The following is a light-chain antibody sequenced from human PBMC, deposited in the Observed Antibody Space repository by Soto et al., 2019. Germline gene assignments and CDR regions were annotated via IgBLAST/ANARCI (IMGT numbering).Light chain of an antibody. CDR1: QSISSW. CDR3: QQYNSFWT. Sequence: DIRMSQSPATLSASVGDRVTIPCRASQSISSWLAWYQQKPGKAPKLLIYKASSLESGVPSRFSGSGSGTDFTLTISSLQPEDFATYYCQQYNSFWTFGHGTNVDI. J-gene: IGKJ1*01. V-gene: IGKV1-5*03. CDR2: KAS.